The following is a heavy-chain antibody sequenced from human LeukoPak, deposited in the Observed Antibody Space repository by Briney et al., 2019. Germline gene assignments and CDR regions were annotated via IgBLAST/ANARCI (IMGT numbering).Heavy chain of an antibody. J-gene: IGHJ4*02. V-gene: IGHV5-51*01. CDR1: GYIFTTYW. D-gene: IGHD4/OR15-4a*01. CDR3: ARGPNYANFDY. Sequence: GESLKIYCQCSGYIFTTYWIGWGRQLPGKGLEWMAIIYPGDSDTRYSPSFQGQVTISGDKSITTAYLQWSSLKASDTAMYYCARGPNYANFDYGGQGTLVTVSS. CDR2: IYPGDSDT.